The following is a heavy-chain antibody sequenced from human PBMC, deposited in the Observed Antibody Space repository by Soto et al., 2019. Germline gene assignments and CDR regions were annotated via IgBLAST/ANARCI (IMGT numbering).Heavy chain of an antibody. V-gene: IGHV3-30*18. CDR3: AKDLYDSSGSGFDY. CDR1: GFTFSSYG. D-gene: IGHD3-22*01. Sequence: QVQLVESGGGVVQPGRSLRLSCAASGFTFSSYGMHWVRQAPGKGLEWVAVISYDGSNKYYADSVKGRFTISRDNSKNTLYLQMNSLRAEDTAVYYCAKDLYDSSGSGFDYWGQGTLVTVSS. J-gene: IGHJ4*02. CDR2: ISYDGSNK.